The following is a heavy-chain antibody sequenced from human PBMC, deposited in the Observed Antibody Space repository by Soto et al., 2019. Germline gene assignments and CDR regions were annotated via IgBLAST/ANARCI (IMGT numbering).Heavy chain of an antibody. Sequence: SETLSLTCAVYGGSFSGYYWSWIRQPPGKGLEWIGEINHSGSTNYNPSLKSRVTISVDTSKNQFSLKLSSVTAADTAVYYCARGGGYSSSWYLGYNWLDPWGQGTLVTVSS. V-gene: IGHV4-34*01. J-gene: IGHJ5*02. CDR1: GGSFSGYY. CDR3: ARGGGYSSSWYLGYNWLDP. D-gene: IGHD6-13*01. CDR2: INHSGST.